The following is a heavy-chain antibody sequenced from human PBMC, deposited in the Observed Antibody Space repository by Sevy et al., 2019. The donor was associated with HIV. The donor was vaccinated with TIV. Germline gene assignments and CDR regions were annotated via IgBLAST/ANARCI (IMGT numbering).Heavy chain of an antibody. J-gene: IGHJ6*02. CDR3: ARAYSEYYYGMDV. V-gene: IGHV4-59*01. CDR2: FYYSRST. CDR1: GDSISGYY. D-gene: IGHD4-4*01. Sequence: SETLSLTCTVSGDSISGYYWSWIRQPPGKGLEWIGNFYYSRSTNYNPSLKSRVTISVDTSKNQVSLKVSSVTTADTAVYYCARAYSEYYYGMDVWGQGTTVTVSS.